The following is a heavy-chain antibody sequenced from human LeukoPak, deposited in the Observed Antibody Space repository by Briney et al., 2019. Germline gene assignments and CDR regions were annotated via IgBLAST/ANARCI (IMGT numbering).Heavy chain of an antibody. J-gene: IGHJ4*02. CDR2: IYTSGST. Sequence: SQTLSLTCTVSGGSISSGGYYWSWIRQPAGKGLEWIGRIYTSGSTNYNPSLKSRVTMSVDTSKNQFSLKLSSVTAADTAVYYCARVQLERRGTTEYYFDYWGQGTLVTVSS. D-gene: IGHD1-1*01. V-gene: IGHV4-61*02. CDR3: ARVQLERRGTTEYYFDY. CDR1: GGSISSGGYY.